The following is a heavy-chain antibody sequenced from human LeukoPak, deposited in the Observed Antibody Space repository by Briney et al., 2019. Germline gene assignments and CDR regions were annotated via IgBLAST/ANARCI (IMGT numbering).Heavy chain of an antibody. D-gene: IGHD3-10*01. V-gene: IGHV4-4*02. CDR2: IEDRGNT. CDR3: AGAGTYYLDN. CDR1: GGSISSNW. Sequence: PSETLSLTCAVSGGSISSNWWSWVRQPPGKGLEWIGEIEDRGNTNYNPSLKSRVTISVDKSKNQFSLKLSSLTAADTAVYYYAGAGTYYLDNWGQGTLVTVSS. J-gene: IGHJ4*02.